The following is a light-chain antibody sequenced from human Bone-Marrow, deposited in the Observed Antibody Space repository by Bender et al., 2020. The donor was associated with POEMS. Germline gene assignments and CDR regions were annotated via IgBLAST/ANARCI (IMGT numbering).Light chain of an antibody. V-gene: IGLV2-14*01. Sequence: QSALTQPASVSGSPGQSITISCTGTSSDVGGYNYVSWYQLHPGKAPKLMIYDVDNRPSGVSNRFSGSKSGNTASLTISGLQAEDEADYYCSSYIKTAFEVFGTGTKVTV. J-gene: IGLJ1*01. CDR2: DVD. CDR3: SSYIKTAFEV. CDR1: SSDVGGYNY.